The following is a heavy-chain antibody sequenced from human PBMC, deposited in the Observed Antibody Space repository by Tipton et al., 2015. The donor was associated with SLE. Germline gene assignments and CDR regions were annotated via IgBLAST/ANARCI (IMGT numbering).Heavy chain of an antibody. J-gene: IGHJ6*04. D-gene: IGHD6-13*01. Sequence: SLRLSCAASGFTFSSYSMNWVRQAPGKGLEWVSSISSSSSYINYADSVKGRFTISRDNAKNSVYLQMNTLRAGDTAVYYCAREMDDSSSRSWSLDVWGKGTTVTVSS. CDR2: ISSSSSYI. CDR3: AREMDDSSSRSWSLDV. V-gene: IGHV3-21*01. CDR1: GFTFSSYS.